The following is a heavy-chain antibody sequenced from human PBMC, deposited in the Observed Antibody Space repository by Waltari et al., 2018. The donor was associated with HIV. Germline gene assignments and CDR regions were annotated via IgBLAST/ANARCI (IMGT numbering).Heavy chain of an antibody. Sequence: QVQLVQSGAEVKKPGASVKVSCKVSGYTLTELSMHWVRQAPGKGLEGMGGFDPEDGETIYAQKFQGRVTMTEDTSTDTAYMELSSLRSEDTAVYYCATRAQSTAYNWNDGALMDVWGQGTTVTVSS. CDR2: FDPEDGET. V-gene: IGHV1-24*01. CDR1: GYTLTELS. D-gene: IGHD1-1*01. J-gene: IGHJ6*02. CDR3: ATRAQSTAYNWNDGALMDV.